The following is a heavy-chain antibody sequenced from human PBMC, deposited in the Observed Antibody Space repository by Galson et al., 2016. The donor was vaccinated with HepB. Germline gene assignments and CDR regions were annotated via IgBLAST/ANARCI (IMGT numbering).Heavy chain of an antibody. Sequence: RQAPGKGLEWVGRIRGKSDGGTTDYAAAVKGRFTISRDDSKNTLYLQMSSLTTEDTAVYYCTARAAKGGQGTLVTVSS. CDR2: IRGKSDGGTT. J-gene: IGHJ4*02. V-gene: IGHV3-15*01. D-gene: IGHD2-15*01. CDR3: TARAAK.